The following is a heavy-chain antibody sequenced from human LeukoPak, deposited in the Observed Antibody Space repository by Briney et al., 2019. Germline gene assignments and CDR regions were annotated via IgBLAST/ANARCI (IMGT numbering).Heavy chain of an antibody. CDR3: ARDYKLDSGYDTFDY. CDR2: ISAYNGNT. J-gene: IGHJ4*02. Sequence: GASVNVSCKASVYTFTTYGISWVRQAPGQGLEWMGWISAYNGNTNYAQKLQGRVTMTTDTSTSTVSMELRSLRSDDTAVYYCARDYKLDSGYDTFDYWGQGTLVTVSS. D-gene: IGHD5-12*01. V-gene: IGHV1-18*01. CDR1: VYTFTTYG.